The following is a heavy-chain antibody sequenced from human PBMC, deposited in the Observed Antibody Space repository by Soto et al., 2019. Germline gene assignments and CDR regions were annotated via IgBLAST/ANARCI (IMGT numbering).Heavy chain of an antibody. J-gene: IGHJ6*02. D-gene: IGHD5-12*01. CDR1: RDSIRPYY. Sequence: LDTLSLTCTVSRDSIRPYYWSWIRQPPGQRLVWIAYIYYSGSTYYNPSLKSRVTISVDTSKNQFSLKLSSVTAADTAVYYCARAAHRDGYNEGDYYGMDVLGQGSTVT. CDR2: IYYSGST. V-gene: IGHV4-59*08. CDR3: ARAAHRDGYNEGDYYGMDV.